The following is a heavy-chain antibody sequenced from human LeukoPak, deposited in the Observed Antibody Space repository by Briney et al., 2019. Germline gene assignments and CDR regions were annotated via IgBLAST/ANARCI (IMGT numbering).Heavy chain of an antibody. D-gene: IGHD6-13*01. CDR1: GGSISSGDYY. Sequence: SETLSLTCTVSGGSISSGDYYWSWIRQPPGKGLEWIGYIYYSGSTYYNPSLKSRVTISVDTSKNQFSLKLSSVTAADTAVYYCAREAAARFDWFDPWGQGTLVTVSS. CDR3: AREAAARFDWFDP. CDR2: IYYSGST. J-gene: IGHJ5*02. V-gene: IGHV4-30-4*01.